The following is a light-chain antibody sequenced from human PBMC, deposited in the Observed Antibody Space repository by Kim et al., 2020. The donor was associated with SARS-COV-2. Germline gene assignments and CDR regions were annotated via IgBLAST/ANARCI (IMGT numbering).Light chain of an antibody. CDR2: WAS. Sequence: RATINCKSSQSVLSRSNNKNHLAWYQQKPGQSPRLLFYWASTRESGVPDRFSVSGSGSDFTLTISNLQVEDVAVYYCHQYYSLRTFGQGTKVDIK. V-gene: IGKV4-1*01. CDR3: HQYYSLRT. CDR1: QSVLSRSNNKNH. J-gene: IGKJ1*01.